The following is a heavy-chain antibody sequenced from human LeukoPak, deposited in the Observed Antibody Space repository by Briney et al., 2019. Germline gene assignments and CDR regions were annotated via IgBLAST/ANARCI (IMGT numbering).Heavy chain of an antibody. V-gene: IGHV4-39*01. CDR1: GGSVNSTINY. Sequence: PSETLSLTCTVSGGSVNSTINYCGWIRQPPGKGLEWIGSIYYTGNTYYNPSLKSRVTISVDTSKNQFSLNLSSVTAADTAVFYCARLTMIFYGLDVWGQGATVTVSS. D-gene: IGHD3/OR15-3a*01. J-gene: IGHJ6*02. CDR2: IYYTGNT. CDR3: ARLTMIFYGLDV.